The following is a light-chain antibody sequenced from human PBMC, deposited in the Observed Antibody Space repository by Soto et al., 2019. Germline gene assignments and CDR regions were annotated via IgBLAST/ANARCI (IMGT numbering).Light chain of an antibody. CDR3: QQYKSFWT. Sequence: EIVLTQSPATLSLSPGDRVTLSCRASQSVDINLAWYQQRPGQAPRLLVYGASTKATDMPGRFIGRGSGTEFTLTINNMKSEDFATYYCQQYKSFWTFCQGTKVDIK. CDR2: GAS. CDR1: QSVDIN. V-gene: IGKV3-15*01. J-gene: IGKJ1*01.